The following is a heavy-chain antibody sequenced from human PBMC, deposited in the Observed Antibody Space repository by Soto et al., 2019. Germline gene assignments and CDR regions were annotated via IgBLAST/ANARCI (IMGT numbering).Heavy chain of an antibody. CDR3: ARGVLH. CDR2: ISYSGST. CDR1: GGSISSGGYY. Sequence: QVQLQESGPGLVKPSQTLSLTCTVSGGSISSGGYYWSWIRQHPGTGLEWIGYISYSGSTYYYPTLKGRVTIPVDTSKTQFSLILNSVTAADTAVYYCARGVLHWGQGTLVTVSS. V-gene: IGHV4-31*03. J-gene: IGHJ4*01.